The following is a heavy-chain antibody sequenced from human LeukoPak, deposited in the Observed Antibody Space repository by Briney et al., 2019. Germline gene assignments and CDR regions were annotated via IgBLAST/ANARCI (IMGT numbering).Heavy chain of an antibody. V-gene: IGHV1-46*01. CDR2: IIPTSGDT. CDR3: ARAGSWSSIGGCGY. D-gene: IGHD3-10*01. J-gene: IGHJ4*02. Sequence: ASVKVSCKGSGYSFSSYYMHWVRQAPGQGLEWMGLIIPTSGDTRFAQKFQGRVTLTRDTSSSTVYMEVSGLRSEDTAIYYCARAGSWSSIGGCGYWGQGTLVTVSS. CDR1: GYSFSSYY.